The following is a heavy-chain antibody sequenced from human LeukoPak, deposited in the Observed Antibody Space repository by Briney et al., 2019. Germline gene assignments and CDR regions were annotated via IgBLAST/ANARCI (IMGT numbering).Heavy chain of an antibody. CDR2: IRFDGTNK. J-gene: IGHJ6*03. Sequence: GGSLRLSCAASGFTFSSFGMHWVRQAPGKGLEWVSFIRFDGTNKYYADSVKGRFTISRDNSKNTLFLQMNSLRGEDTAVYYCAKPSYTDYGFYYYMDVWGKGTTVTVSS. V-gene: IGHV3-30*02. CDR3: AKPSYTDYGFYYYMDV. CDR1: GFTFSSFG. D-gene: IGHD4-17*01.